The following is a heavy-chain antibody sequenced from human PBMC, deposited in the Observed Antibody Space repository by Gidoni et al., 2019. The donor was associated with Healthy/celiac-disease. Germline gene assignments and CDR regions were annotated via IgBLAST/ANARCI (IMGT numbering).Heavy chain of an antibody. CDR3: ARVLRFLEWPYYYYYGMDV. Sequence: LVQPGGSLRLSCAASGFTFSSYSMNWVRQAPGKGLEWVSYISSSSSTIYYADSVKGRFTISRDNAKNSLYLQMNSLRDEDTAVYYCARVLRFLEWPYYYYYGMDVWGQGTTVTVSS. J-gene: IGHJ6*02. V-gene: IGHV3-48*02. D-gene: IGHD3-3*01. CDR2: ISSSSSTI. CDR1: GFTFSSYS.